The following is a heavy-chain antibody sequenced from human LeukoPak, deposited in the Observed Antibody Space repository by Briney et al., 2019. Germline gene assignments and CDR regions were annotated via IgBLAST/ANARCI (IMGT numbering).Heavy chain of an antibody. V-gene: IGHV4-4*07. D-gene: IGHD2-15*01. CDR1: GGSISSYY. J-gene: IGHJ3*02. Sequence: SETLSLTCTVSGGSISSYYWSWIRQPAGKGLEWIGRIHTSGSTNYNPSLKSRVTISVDTSKNQFSLKLSSVTAADTAVYYCARAQRYCSGGSCYYDAFDIWGQGTMVTVSS. CDR3: ARAQRYCSGGSCYYDAFDI. CDR2: IHTSGST.